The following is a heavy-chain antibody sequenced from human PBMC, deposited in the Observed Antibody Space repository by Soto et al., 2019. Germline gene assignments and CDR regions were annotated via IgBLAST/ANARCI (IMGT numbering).Heavy chain of an antibody. J-gene: IGHJ4*02. D-gene: IGHD2-2*01. Sequence: PGGSLRLSCASSGFTFSSYAMGWVRQAPGKGLVWVSGISASGGSTYYADFVEGRFTISRDNSKNTLFLQMNSLRAEDTAVYFCAHAALVVPVAKGYYDQWGQGTLVTVSS. CDR2: ISASGGST. V-gene: IGHV3-23*01. CDR3: AHAALVVPVAKGYYDQ. CDR1: GFTFSSYA.